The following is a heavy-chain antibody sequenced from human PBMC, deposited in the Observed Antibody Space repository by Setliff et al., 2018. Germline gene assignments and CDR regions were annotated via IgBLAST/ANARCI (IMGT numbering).Heavy chain of an antibody. CDR2: IYYSGST. D-gene: IGHD3-3*02. V-gene: IGHV4-39*07. CDR3: ARAGFELGQYNWFDP. J-gene: IGHJ5*02. Sequence: SETLSLTCTVSGGSISSSSYYWGWIRQPPGRGLEWIGSIYYSGSTNYSPSLKSRVSISVDRSKNQFSLNLTSVTAADTAVYYCARAGFELGQYNWFDPWGQGTLVTVSS. CDR1: GGSISSSSYY.